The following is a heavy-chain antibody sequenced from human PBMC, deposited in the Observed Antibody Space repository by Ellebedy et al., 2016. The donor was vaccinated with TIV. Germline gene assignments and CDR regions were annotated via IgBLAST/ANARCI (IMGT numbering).Heavy chain of an antibody. V-gene: IGHV1-46*01. CDR2: INPSGGST. Sequence: AASVKVSCKASGYTFTGYYMHWVRQAPGQGLEWMGIINPSGGSTSYAQKFQGRVTITADESTSTAYMELSSLRSEDTAVYYCARAPHYYDSSGYYYPMGYWGQGTLVTVSS. CDR1: GYTFTGYY. J-gene: IGHJ4*02. CDR3: ARAPHYYDSSGYYYPMGY. D-gene: IGHD3-22*01.